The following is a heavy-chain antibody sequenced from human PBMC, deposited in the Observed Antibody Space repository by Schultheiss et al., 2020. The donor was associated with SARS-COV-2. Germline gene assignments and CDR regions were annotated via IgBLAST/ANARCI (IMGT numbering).Heavy chain of an antibody. CDR3: ARSTYSGSYNWFDP. J-gene: IGHJ5*02. Sequence: SQTLSLTCTVSGGSISTNSRYWGWIRQPPGKGLEWIGYIYYSGSTYYNPSLKSRVTISVDTSKNQFSLKLSSVTAADTAVYYCARSTYSGSYNWFDPWGQGTLVTVSS. V-gene: IGHV4-31*03. D-gene: IGHD1-26*01. CDR2: IYYSGST. CDR1: GGSISTNSRY.